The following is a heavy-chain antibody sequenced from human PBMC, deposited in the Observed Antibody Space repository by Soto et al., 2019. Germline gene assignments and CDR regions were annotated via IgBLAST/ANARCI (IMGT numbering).Heavy chain of an antibody. V-gene: IGHV5-51*01. J-gene: IGHJ6*02. CDR3: ARYNPFVYYYGMDV. CDR2: IYPGDSDT. D-gene: IGHD1-1*01. CDR1: GYRFSSYW. Sequence: GESLKISCQGSGYRFSSYWIAWVRQMPGKGLEWMGIIYPGDSDTIYSPSFQGQVTFSADKSISTAYLQWSSLKASDTAMYYCARYNPFVYYYGMDVWGQGTMVTVSS.